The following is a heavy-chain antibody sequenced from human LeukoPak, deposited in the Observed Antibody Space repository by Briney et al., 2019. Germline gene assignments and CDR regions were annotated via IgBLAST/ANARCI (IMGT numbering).Heavy chain of an antibody. D-gene: IGHD3-10*01. Sequence: GGSLRLSCAASGFTFSSYAMSWVRQAPGKGLEWVSAISGSGGSTYYADSVKGRFTISRDNSKNTLYLQMNSLRAEDTAVYYCASFTMVRGVTRDFDYWGQGTLVTVSS. V-gene: IGHV3-23*01. CDR3: ASFTMVRGVTRDFDY. J-gene: IGHJ4*02. CDR1: GFTFSSYA. CDR2: ISGSGGST.